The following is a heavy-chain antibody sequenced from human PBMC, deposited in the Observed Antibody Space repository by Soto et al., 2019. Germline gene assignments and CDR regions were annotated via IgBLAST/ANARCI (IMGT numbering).Heavy chain of an antibody. CDR1: GFTFSSYG. CDR2: TSYDGSNK. J-gene: IGHJ4*02. Sequence: LRLSCAASGFTFSSYGMHWVRQAPGKGLEWVAVTSYDGSNKYYADSVKGRFTISRDNSKNTLYLQMNSLRAEDTAVYYCAKGAAPQTYYYDSSGYYYGYWGQGTLVTVSS. CDR3: AKGAAPQTYYYDSSGYYYGY. D-gene: IGHD3-22*01. V-gene: IGHV3-30*18.